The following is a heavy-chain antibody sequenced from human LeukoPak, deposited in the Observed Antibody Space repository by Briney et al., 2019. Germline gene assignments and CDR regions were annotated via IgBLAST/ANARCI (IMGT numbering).Heavy chain of an antibody. Sequence: GGSLRLSCAASGFTVSSNYMSWVRQAPGKGLEWVSVIYSGDSTYYADSVKGRFTISRDNSKNTLYLQMNSLRAEGTAVYYCARDPGGNWNDSDYWGQGTLVTVSS. V-gene: IGHV3-53*01. D-gene: IGHD1-20*01. J-gene: IGHJ4*02. CDR3: ARDPGGNWNDSDY. CDR2: IYSGDST. CDR1: GFTVSSNY.